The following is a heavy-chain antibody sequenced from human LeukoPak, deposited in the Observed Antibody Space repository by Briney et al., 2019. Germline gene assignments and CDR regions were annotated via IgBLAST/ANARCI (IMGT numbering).Heavy chain of an antibody. D-gene: IGHD3-10*01. CDR1: GFTFSSYG. CDR3: AKDRMVRGVIIGNNWFDP. J-gene: IGHJ5*02. Sequence: QSGGSLRLSCAASGFTFSSYGMSWVRQAPGKGLEWVSAISGSGGSTYYADSVKGRFTISRDNSKNTLYLQMNSLRAEDTAVYYCAKDRMVRGVIIGNNWFDPWGQGTLVTVSS. V-gene: IGHV3-23*01. CDR2: ISGSGGST.